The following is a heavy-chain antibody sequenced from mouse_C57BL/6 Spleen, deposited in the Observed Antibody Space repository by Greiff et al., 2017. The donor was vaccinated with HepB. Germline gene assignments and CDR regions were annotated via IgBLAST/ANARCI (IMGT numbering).Heavy chain of an antibody. CDR1: GYTFTDYY. CDR3: ARVYDYGGYAMDY. Sequence: VQLQQSGPELVKPGASVKISCKASGYTFTDYYMNWVKQSHGKSLEWIGDINPNNGGTSYNQKFKGKATLTVDKSSSTAYMELRSLTSEDSAVYYCARVYDYGGYAMDYWGQGTSVTVSS. J-gene: IGHJ4*01. CDR2: INPNNGGT. V-gene: IGHV1-26*01. D-gene: IGHD2-4*01.